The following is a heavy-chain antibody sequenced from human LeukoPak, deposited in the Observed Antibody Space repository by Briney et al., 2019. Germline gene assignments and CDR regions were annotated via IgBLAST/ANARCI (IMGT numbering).Heavy chain of an antibody. Sequence: PGRSLRLSCAASGFAFSNYGMHWVRQAPGQGLEWVAVISFDGTNKYYADSLKGRFTISRDNSKNTVYLQMNSLRPEDTAVYHCAKVALFSGYYPPFDYWGQGTLVTVSS. V-gene: IGHV3-30*18. CDR1: GFAFSNYG. D-gene: IGHD3-22*01. J-gene: IGHJ4*02. CDR2: ISFDGTNK. CDR3: AKVALFSGYYPPFDY.